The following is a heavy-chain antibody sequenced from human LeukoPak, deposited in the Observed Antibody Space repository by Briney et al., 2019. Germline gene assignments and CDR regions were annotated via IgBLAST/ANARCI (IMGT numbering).Heavy chain of an antibody. CDR2: ISASGGNT. V-gene: IGHV3-23*01. D-gene: IGHD5-12*01. J-gene: IGHJ4*02. Sequence: GGTLRLSCAASGFTFYNYAMSWVRQAPAKGLEWVSGISASGGNTYYADSVKGRFTISRDNSKSTLYVQMNSLRADDTAVYYCAKALPGYTTMWPIDYWGQGILVTVSS. CDR3: AKALPGYTTMWPIDY. CDR1: GFTFYNYA.